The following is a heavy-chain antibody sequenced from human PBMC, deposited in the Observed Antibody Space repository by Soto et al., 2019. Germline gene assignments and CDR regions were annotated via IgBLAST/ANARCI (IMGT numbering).Heavy chain of an antibody. J-gene: IGHJ4*02. D-gene: IGHD2-21*02. CDR1: GVNVNSDY. CDR3: TRDGRGLGRLSLFEY. CDR2: IYSGETT. Sequence: GGSPRLSCAASGVNVNSDYMNWVRQTPGKGLEWVASIYSGETTYYADSVRGRFTISSDKSKNTLYFQLSSLRIEDTAVYYCTRDGRGLGRLSLFEYWGQGVLVTVSS. V-gene: IGHV3-53*01.